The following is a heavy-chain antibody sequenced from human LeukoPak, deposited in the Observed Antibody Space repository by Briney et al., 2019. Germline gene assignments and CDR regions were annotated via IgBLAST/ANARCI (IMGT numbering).Heavy chain of an antibody. D-gene: IGHD4-17*01. CDR1: GYTFTSCY. CDR3: AGTNAVTRKDYYYGMDV. Sequence: ASVTVSCKASGYTFTSCYMHWVRQAPGQGLEWMGWINPNSGGTNYAQKFQGRVTMTRDTSTSTVYMELSSLRSEDTAVYYCAGTNAVTRKDYYYGMDVWGQGTTVTVSS. J-gene: IGHJ6*02. V-gene: IGHV1-2*02. CDR2: INPNSGGT.